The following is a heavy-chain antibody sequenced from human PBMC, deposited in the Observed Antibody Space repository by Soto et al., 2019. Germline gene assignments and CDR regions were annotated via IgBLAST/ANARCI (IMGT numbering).Heavy chain of an antibody. J-gene: IGHJ4*02. Sequence: QVQLQESGPGLVKPSGTLSLTCAVSGGSISSSNWWSWVRQPPGKGLERIGEIYHSGSTNYNRSHKRPVTICVDKSKNQFSLKLSSVTAADTAVYYCARDHSDSGYDTHFDYWGQGTLVTVST. CDR1: GGSISSSNW. D-gene: IGHD5-12*01. CDR2: IYHSGST. V-gene: IGHV4-4*02. CDR3: ARDHSDSGYDTHFDY.